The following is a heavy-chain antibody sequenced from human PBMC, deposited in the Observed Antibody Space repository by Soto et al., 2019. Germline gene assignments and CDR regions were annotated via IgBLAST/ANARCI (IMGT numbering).Heavy chain of an antibody. Sequence: QVQLVQSGAEVKKPGASVKVSCKASGYTFTSYDINWVRQATGQGLEWMGWMNPNSGNTGYAQKFQGRVTMTRNTXXSTAYMELSSLRSEDTAVYYCARTVVAATSNWFDPWGQGTLVTVSS. CDR3: ARTVVAATSNWFDP. V-gene: IGHV1-8*01. CDR1: GYTFTSYD. D-gene: IGHD2-15*01. J-gene: IGHJ5*02. CDR2: MNPNSGNT.